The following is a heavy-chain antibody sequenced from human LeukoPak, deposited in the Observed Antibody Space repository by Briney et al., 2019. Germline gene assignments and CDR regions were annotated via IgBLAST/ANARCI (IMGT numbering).Heavy chain of an antibody. D-gene: IGHD5-12*01. CDR2: IYSGGST. Sequence: PGGSLRLSCAGSGFTVSSNYMSGVGQAPGKGVEGVSVIYSGGSTYYADSVRGRFTISRHNSKNTLYLQMNSLRAEDTAVYYCARVRGYSGYFDYWGQGTLVTVSS. V-gene: IGHV3-53*04. J-gene: IGHJ4*02. CDR1: GFTVSSNY. CDR3: ARVRGYSGYFDY.